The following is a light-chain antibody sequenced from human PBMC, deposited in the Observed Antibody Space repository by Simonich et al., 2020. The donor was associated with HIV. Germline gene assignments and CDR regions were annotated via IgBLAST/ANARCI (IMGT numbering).Light chain of an antibody. CDR2: GAS. CDR3: QQYYSTPWT. CDR1: QSVSRN. J-gene: IGKJ1*01. Sequence: EILMTQSPATLSVSPGERATLSCRASQSVSRNLAWYQQKHGQAPRLLIHGASTRATGIPARFSGSGSGTEFTLTISSLQSEDFAVYYCQQYYSTPWTFGQGTKVEIK. V-gene: IGKV3-15*01.